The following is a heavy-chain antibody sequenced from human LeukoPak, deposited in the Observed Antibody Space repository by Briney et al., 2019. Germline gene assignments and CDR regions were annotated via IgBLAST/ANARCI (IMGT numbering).Heavy chain of an antibody. D-gene: IGHD5-12*01. CDR2: ISSSSSSI. Sequence: GGSLRLSCAASEFSFSIYSMNWVRQAPGKRLEWVSYISSSSSSIYYADSVKGRFAISRDNAKNSLYLQMNSLRAEDTAIYYCARETGYDSYFDSWGQGTLVSVSS. CDR1: EFSFSIYS. CDR3: ARETGYDSYFDS. V-gene: IGHV3-48*01. J-gene: IGHJ4*02.